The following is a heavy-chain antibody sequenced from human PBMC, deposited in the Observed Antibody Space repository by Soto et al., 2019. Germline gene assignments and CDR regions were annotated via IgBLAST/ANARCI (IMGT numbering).Heavy chain of an antibody. V-gene: IGHV3-72*01. CDR3: SRAFTASGTYAFDY. D-gene: IGHD3-10*01. Sequence: EVQLVESGGGLVQPGGSLRLSCTASGFSLSDHYVDWVRQAPGKGLEWVGRSRNKANSHTTEYAASVRGRFTISRDDSRSSLYLQMDSLKTEDTAVYYCSRAFTASGTYAFDYWGQGTLVTVSS. CDR1: GFSLSDHY. CDR2: SRNKANSHTT. J-gene: IGHJ4*02.